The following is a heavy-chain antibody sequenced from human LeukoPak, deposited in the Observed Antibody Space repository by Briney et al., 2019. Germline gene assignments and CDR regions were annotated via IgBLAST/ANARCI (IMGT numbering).Heavy chain of an antibody. D-gene: IGHD3-3*01. J-gene: IGHJ5*02. Sequence: SVKVSCKASGGTFSSYAISWVRQAPGQGLEWMGGIIPIFGTANYAQKFQGRVTITADESTSTAYMELSSLRSEDTAVYYCARVQTYYDFWSGSPPQHWFDPWGQGTLVTVSS. CDR3: ARVQTYYDFWSGSPPQHWFDP. CDR1: GGTFSSYA. V-gene: IGHV1-69*01. CDR2: IIPIFGTA.